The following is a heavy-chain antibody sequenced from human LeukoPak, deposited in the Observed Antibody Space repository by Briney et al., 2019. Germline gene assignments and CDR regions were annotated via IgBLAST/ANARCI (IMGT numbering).Heavy chain of an antibody. J-gene: IGHJ4*02. D-gene: IGHD3-10*01. CDR1: GFTFSSYS. Sequence: PGGSLRLSCAASGFTFSSYSMNWVRQAPGKGLEWVSSISSSSSYIYYADSVKGRFTISRDNSKNTLYLQMNSLRAEDTAVYYCARVYYGSGSYYNMKYMGYYFDYWGQGTLVTVSS. CDR3: ARVYYGSGSYYNMKYMGYYFDY. CDR2: ISSSSSYI. V-gene: IGHV3-21*04.